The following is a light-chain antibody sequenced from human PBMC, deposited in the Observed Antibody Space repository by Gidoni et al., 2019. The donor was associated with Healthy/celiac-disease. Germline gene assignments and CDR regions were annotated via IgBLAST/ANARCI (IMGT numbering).Light chain of an antibody. CDR2: WAS. Sequence: IVMTQSPDSLALSLCERTTINCKSSQSVLYSSNNKNYLAWYQQKPGQPPKLLIYWASTRESGVPDRFSGSGSGTDFTLTISSMQAEDVAVYYCQQYYSTPQTFGQGTKVEIK. V-gene: IGKV4-1*01. CDR1: QSVLYSSNNKNY. CDR3: QQYYSTPQT. J-gene: IGKJ1*01.